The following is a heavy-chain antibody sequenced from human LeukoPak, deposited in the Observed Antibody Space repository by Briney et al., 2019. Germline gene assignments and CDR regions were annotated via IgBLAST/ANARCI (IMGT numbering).Heavy chain of an antibody. CDR3: AKDAGMGYGEDFDY. CDR2: ISGSGGST. D-gene: IGHD4-17*01. Sequence: QPGGSLSLSCAASGFTFSSYAMSWVRPAPGKGLEWVSAISGSGGSTYYADSVKGRFTISTDNSKNTLYLQMNSLRAEDTAVYYCAKDAGMGYGEDFDYWGQGTLVTVSS. CDR1: GFTFSSYA. J-gene: IGHJ4*02. V-gene: IGHV3-23*01.